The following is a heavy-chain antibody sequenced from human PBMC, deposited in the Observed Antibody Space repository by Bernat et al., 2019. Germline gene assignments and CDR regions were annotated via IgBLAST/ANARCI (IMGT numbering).Heavy chain of an antibody. CDR1: GFTVSSNY. CDR3: AREFNSGYDLSPFDY. CDR2: IYSGGST. Sequence: EVQLVESGGGLVQPGGSLRLSCAASGFTVSSNYMSWVRQAPGKGLEWVSVIYSGGSTYYADSVKGRFTISRDNSKNTLYLQMNSLRVEDTAVYYCAREFNSGYDLSPFDYWGQGTLVTVSS. D-gene: IGHD5-12*01. V-gene: IGHV3-66*01. J-gene: IGHJ4*02.